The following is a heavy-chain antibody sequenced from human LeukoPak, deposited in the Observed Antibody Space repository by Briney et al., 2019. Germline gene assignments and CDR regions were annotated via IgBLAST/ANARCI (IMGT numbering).Heavy chain of an antibody. CDR3: ARGGDYGDPAFDY. CDR2: ISYDGSNK. D-gene: IGHD4-17*01. J-gene: IGHJ4*02. V-gene: IGHV3-30-3*01. Sequence: GRSLRLSCAASGFTFSSYAMHWVRQAPGKGLEWVAVISYDGSNKYYADSVKGRYTISRDNPKNTLYLQMNSLRAEDTAVYYCARGGDYGDPAFDYWGQGTLVTVSS. CDR1: GFTFSSYA.